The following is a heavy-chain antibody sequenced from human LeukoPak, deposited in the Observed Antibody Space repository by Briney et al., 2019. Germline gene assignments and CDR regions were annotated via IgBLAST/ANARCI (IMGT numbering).Heavy chain of an antibody. CDR2: ISGSGDST. V-gene: IGHV3-23*01. CDR1: GFTFSSYA. D-gene: IGHD2-15*01. J-gene: IGHJ4*02. Sequence: GGSLRLSCAASGFTFSSYAMSWVRQAPGKGLEWVSTISGSGDSTYYADSVKGRFTISRDNSKNTLYLQMNSLRAEDTAVYYCAKGMDIVVVVAADYWGQGTLVTVSS. CDR3: AKGMDIVVVVAADY.